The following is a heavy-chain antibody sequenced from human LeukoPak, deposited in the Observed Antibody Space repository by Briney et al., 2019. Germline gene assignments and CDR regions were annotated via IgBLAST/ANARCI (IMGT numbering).Heavy chain of an antibody. CDR2: IKSKTDGGTT. J-gene: IGHJ4*02. CDR3: TTGYVVVVGSHY. Sequence: PGGSLRLSCAASGFTFNRYGIHWVRQAPGKGLEWVGRIKSKTDGGTTDYAAPVKGRLTISRDDSKNTLYLQMNSLKTEDTAVYYCTTGYVVVVGSHYWGQGTLVTVSS. CDR1: GFTFNRYG. D-gene: IGHD2-2*01. V-gene: IGHV3-15*01.